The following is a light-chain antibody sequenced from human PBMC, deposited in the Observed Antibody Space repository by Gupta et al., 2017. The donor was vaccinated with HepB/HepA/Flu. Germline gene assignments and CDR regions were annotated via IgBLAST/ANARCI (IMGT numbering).Light chain of an antibody. CDR1: QNVLYSNNKYF. V-gene: IGKV4-1*01. Sequence: DIVMTQSPDSMAVSLGARATINCNSSQNVLYSNNKYFLAWYQQKPGHPPKLLISWASTRESGVPDRFSGSGPGTDFTLTISSLQAEDVAVYYCQQYYDTPITFGQGTRLEIK. CDR2: WAS. J-gene: IGKJ5*01. CDR3: QQYYDTPIT.